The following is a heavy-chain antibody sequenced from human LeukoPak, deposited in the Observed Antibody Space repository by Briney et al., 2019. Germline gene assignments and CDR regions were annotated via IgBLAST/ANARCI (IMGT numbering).Heavy chain of an antibody. Sequence: ASVKVSCKASGYTFTSYGISWVRQAPGQGLEWMGWISAYNGNTNYAQKLQGRVTMTTDTTTSTAYMELRSLRSDDAAVYYCAKTVADHAEYFQHWGQGTLVTVSS. CDR2: ISAYNGNT. V-gene: IGHV1-18*01. CDR1: GYTFTSYG. J-gene: IGHJ1*01. D-gene: IGHD6-19*01. CDR3: AKTVADHAEYFQH.